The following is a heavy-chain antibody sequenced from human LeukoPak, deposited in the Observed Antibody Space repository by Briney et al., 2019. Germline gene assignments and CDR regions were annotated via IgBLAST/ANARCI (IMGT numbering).Heavy chain of an antibody. V-gene: IGHV1-69*04. D-gene: IGHD3-3*01. CDR1: GGTFSSYA. Sequence: ASVKVSCKASGGTFSSYAISWVRQAPGQGLEWMGRIIPILGIANYAQKFQGRVTITADKSTSTAYMELSSLRSEDTAVYYCARSDYDFWSGQAAYYYYYMDVWGKGTTVTVSS. CDR2: IIPILGIA. J-gene: IGHJ6*03. CDR3: ARSDYDFWSGQAAYYYYYMDV.